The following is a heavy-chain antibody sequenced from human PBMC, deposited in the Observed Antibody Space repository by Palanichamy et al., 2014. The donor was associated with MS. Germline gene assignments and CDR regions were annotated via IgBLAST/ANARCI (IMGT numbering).Heavy chain of an antibody. Sequence: QVLLLQSGAEMKRPGSSVKISCEVAGGAFTSYAISWIRQAPGQGLEWVGEILPGLDKAYSAQTFGDRVTITAETSANTVYLEMGRLTPQDTAVYFCARDFFFQNTTIHYSYYYFDYWGQGTLLTV. CDR2: ILPGLDKA. CDR1: GGAFTSYA. V-gene: IGHV1-69*06. D-gene: IGHD5-18*01. CDR3: ARDFFFQNTTIHYSYYYFDY. J-gene: IGHJ4*01.